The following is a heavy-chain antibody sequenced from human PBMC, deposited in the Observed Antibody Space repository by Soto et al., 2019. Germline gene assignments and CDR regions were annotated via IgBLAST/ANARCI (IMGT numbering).Heavy chain of an antibody. CDR3: AKNGQPPYYYDGMDV. CDR1: GYTFSRYG. J-gene: IGHJ6*02. Sequence: QGQLVQSGPEVKKPGASVKVSCKASGYTFSRYGISWVRQAPGQGREWMGWVSGYNGETKYAQKVQGRVTMTIDTSTYTAYMELRSRTSDDTAKYYCAKNGQPPYYYDGMDVWGQGTTVTVSS. CDR2: VSGYNGET. D-gene: IGHD2-8*01. V-gene: IGHV1-18*01.